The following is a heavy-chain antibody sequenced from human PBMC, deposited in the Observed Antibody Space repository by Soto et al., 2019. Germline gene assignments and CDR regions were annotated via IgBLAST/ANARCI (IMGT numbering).Heavy chain of an antibody. CDR2: INGDGGTT. D-gene: IGHD6-6*01. CDR3: ARVGGSSWH. Sequence: EVQLVESGGGLVQPGGSLRLSCAASGFTFSSYWMHWVRQAPGKGLVWVSRINGDGGTTNYADSVKGRFTISRDNAKNTLFLQMNSLRVKDAAVYYCARVGGSSWHWGQGTLVTVSS. CDR1: GFTFSSYW. J-gene: IGHJ4*02. V-gene: IGHV3-74*01.